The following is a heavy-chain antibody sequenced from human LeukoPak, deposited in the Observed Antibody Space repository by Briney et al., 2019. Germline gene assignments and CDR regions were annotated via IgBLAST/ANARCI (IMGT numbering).Heavy chain of an antibody. Sequence: PGASLRLFCAASGFTFSKDGMSWVRQAPGEGLEWVSTINDNGANTHYADSVKGRFTISRDNSRNTLLLEMHSLRVDDTALYYCTKGDGGYYPIDNWGQGTLVIVSS. CDR1: GFTFSKDG. J-gene: IGHJ4*02. CDR3: TKGDGGYYPIDN. CDR2: INDNGANT. D-gene: IGHD1-26*01. V-gene: IGHV3-23*01.